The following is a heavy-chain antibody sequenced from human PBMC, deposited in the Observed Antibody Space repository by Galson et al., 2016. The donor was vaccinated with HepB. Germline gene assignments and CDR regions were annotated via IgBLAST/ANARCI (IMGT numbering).Heavy chain of an antibody. Sequence: SLRLSCAVSGFRFDDYAMHWVRLVPGKGLEWVSGISWNSGSIGYPDSVKGRFTVSRDNAKNSLYLQMNSLRAEDTALYFCAKDKAPRGKPLNERESFDLWGQGTLVTVTS. CDR3: AKDKAPRGKPLNERESFDL. CDR2: ISWNSGSI. CDR1: GFRFDDYA. V-gene: IGHV3-9*01. D-gene: IGHD3-16*01. J-gene: IGHJ4*02.